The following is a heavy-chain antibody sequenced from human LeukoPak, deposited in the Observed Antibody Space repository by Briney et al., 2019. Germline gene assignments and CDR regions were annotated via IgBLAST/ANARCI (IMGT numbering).Heavy chain of an antibody. V-gene: IGHV4-34*01. J-gene: IGHJ2*01. CDR3: ARHDQWLVPFDL. CDR2: IYYSGST. D-gene: IGHD6-19*01. CDR1: GGSFSGYY. Sequence: PSETLSLTCAVYGGSFSGYYWSWIRQPPGKGLEWIGSIYYSGSTYYNPSLKSRVTISVDTSKNQFSLKLSSVTAADTAVYYCARHDQWLVPFDLWGRGTLVTVSS.